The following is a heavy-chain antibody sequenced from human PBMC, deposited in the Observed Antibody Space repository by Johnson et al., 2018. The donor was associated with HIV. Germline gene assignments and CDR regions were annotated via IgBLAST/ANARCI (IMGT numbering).Heavy chain of an antibody. CDR3: ARACSAAHCYSAQAFDI. CDR2: ISYDGSNK. CDR1: GFTFSSYA. Sequence: QVQLVESGGGVVQPGRSLRLSCAASGFTFSSYAMHWVRQAPGKGLEWVAVISYDGSNKYYADSVKGRFTISRDNAKNSLYLQVNSLRAGDTAVDYCARACSAAHCYSAQAFDIWGQGTMVTVSS. J-gene: IGHJ3*02. D-gene: IGHD2-15*01. V-gene: IGHV3-30*14.